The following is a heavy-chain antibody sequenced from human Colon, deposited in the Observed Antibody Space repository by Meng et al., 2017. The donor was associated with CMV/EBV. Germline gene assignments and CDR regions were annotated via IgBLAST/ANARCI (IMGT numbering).Heavy chain of an antibody. V-gene: IGHV4-4*07. D-gene: IGHD5-12*01. CDR1: GGSISTYA. J-gene: IGHJ4*02. CDR2: ISTNRNT. CDR3: VRGGYSGTQTGGVQEY. Sequence: QVRAQESGPGTGTPLGPLALPFTDRGGSISTYAWGWIRQPAGEGREWLGRISTNRNTDHNPSLNSRATIWLDTSNNQFSLKLTSVTAADTAVYYCVRGGYSGTQTGGVQEYWGQGTLVTVSS.